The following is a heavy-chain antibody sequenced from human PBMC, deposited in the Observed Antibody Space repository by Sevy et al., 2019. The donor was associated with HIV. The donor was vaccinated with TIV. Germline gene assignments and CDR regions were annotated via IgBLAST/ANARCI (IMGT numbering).Heavy chain of an antibody. CDR3: ARVRGGYSGFGGFDY. CDR1: GGSVSSGSYY. Sequence: SETLSLTCTVSGGSVSSGSYYWSWIRQPPGKGLEWIGYIYYSGSTNHNPSLKRRVTISVDTSKNQFSLKLISVTAADTAVYYCARVRGGYSGFGGFDYWGQGTLVTVSS. CDR2: IYYSGST. D-gene: IGHD5-12*01. V-gene: IGHV4-61*01. J-gene: IGHJ4*02.